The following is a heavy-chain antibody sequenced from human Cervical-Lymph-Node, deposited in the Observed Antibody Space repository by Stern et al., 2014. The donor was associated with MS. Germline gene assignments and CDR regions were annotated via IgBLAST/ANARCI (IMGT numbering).Heavy chain of an antibody. D-gene: IGHD6-13*01. Sequence: VQLVQSGAEVKKPGSSVKVSCKASGGTFSSFAISWVRQAPGQGLAWLGGVTPLFGTANYAQKFQGRVTFTEDESTSTVYMELSSLRSDDTAVYYCTRHQEGIAASWGQGTLVTVSS. J-gene: IGHJ5*02. CDR3: TRHQEGIAAS. V-gene: IGHV1-69*01. CDR2: VTPLFGTA. CDR1: GGTFSSFA.